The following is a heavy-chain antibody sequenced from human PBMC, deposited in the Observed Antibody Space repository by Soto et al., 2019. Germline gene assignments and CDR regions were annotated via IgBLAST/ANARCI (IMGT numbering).Heavy chain of an antibody. J-gene: IGHJ6*02. Sequence: GGSLRLSYAASGFPFSMFSMNWVRQAPGKGLEWVSGIRGGGGGTYYADSVRGRFTISRDDSRNMLYLEMNTLRDEDTAVYYCAKASGRVHYGMHVWGQGTTVTVSS. CDR2: IRGGGGGT. CDR3: AKASGRVHYGMHV. D-gene: IGHD3-10*01. CDR1: GFPFSMFS. V-gene: IGHV3-23*01.